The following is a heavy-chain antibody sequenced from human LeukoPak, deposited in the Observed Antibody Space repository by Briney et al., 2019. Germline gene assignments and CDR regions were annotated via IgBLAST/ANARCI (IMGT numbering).Heavy chain of an antibody. D-gene: IGHD2-2*01. V-gene: IGHV3-64D*06. J-gene: IGHJ5*02. CDR3: VKDYRGLVVVVPAASFDP. CDR1: GFTFNSYA. CDR2: ISSNGGST. Sequence: QTWGSLRLSCSASGFTFNSYAMHWVRQAPGKGLEYVSAISSNGGSTYYADSVKGRFTISRDNSKNTLYLQMSSLRAEDTAVYYCVKDYRGLVVVVPAASFDPWGQGTLVTVSS.